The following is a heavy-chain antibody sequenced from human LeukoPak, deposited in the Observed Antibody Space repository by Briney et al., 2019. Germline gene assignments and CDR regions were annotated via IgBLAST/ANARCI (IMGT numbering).Heavy chain of an antibody. CDR1: GDSVSRKSAA. CDR2: TYYRSTLYD. J-gene: IGHJ3*02. CDR3: ARGAVGQHESKGDVFDI. V-gene: IGHV6-1*01. Sequence: SQTLSLTCAISGDSVSRKSAAWYWIRQFPSRRLEWLGRTYYRSTLYDDYAISVKSRISINPDTSKNQFSLHLNTVTPEDTAVYYCARGAVGQHESKGDVFDIWGQGTMVTVSS. D-gene: IGHD1-1*01.